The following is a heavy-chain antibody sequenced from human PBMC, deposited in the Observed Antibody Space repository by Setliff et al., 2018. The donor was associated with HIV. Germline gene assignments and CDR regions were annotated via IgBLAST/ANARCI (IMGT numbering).Heavy chain of an antibody. CDR3: TTVVLAAIPYFDY. D-gene: IGHD2-2*01. V-gene: IGHV4-4*07. Sequence: SETLSLTCTVSGGSISGYYWSWIRQPAGKRLEWIGRIYSNGNTNYNPSLKGRVTMSVSTSKNQLSLNLSSVTAADTAVYYCTTVVLAAIPYFDYWGQGALVTVSS. CDR1: GGSISGYY. J-gene: IGHJ4*02. CDR2: IYSNGNT.